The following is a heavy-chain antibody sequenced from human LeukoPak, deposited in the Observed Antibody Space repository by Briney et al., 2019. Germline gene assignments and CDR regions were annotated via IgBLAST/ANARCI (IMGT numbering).Heavy chain of an antibody. CDR1: GFSLSTSGVG. D-gene: IGHD5-18*01. CDR2: IYWNDDK. CDR3: ALLYSYGQTSPAFDI. V-gene: IGHV2-5*01. J-gene: IGHJ3*02. Sequence: ESGPTLVKPTQTLTLTCTFSGFSLSTSGVGVGWIRQPPGKALEWLALIYWNDDKRYSPSLKSRPTITKDTSKNQVVLTMTNMDPVDTATYYCALLYSYGQTSPAFDIWGQGTMVTVSS.